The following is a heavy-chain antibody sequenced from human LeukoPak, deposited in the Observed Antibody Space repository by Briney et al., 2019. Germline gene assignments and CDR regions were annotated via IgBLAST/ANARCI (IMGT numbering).Heavy chain of an antibody. V-gene: IGHV3-7*01. Sequence: PGGSLRLSCAASGFTFSSYWMSWVRQAPGKGLEWVANIKHDGSETYYVDSVKGRFTISRDNAKNSLYLQKKSVRAEDTGVYYCARGRDFWTGYPLYTWFDPWGQGTLVTVSS. CDR3: ARGRDFWTGYPLYTWFDP. D-gene: IGHD3/OR15-3a*01. CDR1: GFTFSSYW. J-gene: IGHJ5*02. CDR2: IKHDGSET.